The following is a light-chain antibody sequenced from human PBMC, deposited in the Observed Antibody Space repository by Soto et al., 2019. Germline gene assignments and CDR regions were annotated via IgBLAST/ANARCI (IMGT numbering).Light chain of an antibody. V-gene: IGKV1-17*01. CDR3: XXXXXXWLT. CDR1: QGIRND. J-gene: IGKJ4*01. Sequence: DIQMTQSPSSLSASVGDRVTITCRASQGIRNDLGWYQQKPGKAPKCLIYAVSNLQSGVPSRFSGSGSGTEFTLTISSLQPEDFATXXXXXXXXXWLTFGGGTKVDIK. CDR2: AVS.